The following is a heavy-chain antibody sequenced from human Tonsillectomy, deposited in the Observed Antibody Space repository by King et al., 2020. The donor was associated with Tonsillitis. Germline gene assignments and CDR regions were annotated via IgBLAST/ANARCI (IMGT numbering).Heavy chain of an antibody. CDR3: ARRDYFDY. V-gene: IGHV4-39*01. CDR2: FYYSGST. Sequence: QLQESGPGLVKPSETLSLTCTVSVGSISSRSYYWGWIRQPTGKGLEWIGSFYYSGSTYYNPSLNSRVTISVDTSKNQFSLKVRSVTAADTAVYYCARRDYFDYWGQGILVTVSS. J-gene: IGHJ4*02. CDR1: VGSISSRSYY.